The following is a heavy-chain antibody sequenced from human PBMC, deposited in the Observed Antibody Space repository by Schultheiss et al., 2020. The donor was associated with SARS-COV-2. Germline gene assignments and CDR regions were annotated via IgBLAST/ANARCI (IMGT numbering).Heavy chain of an antibody. CDR3: ARADYPQAHFNY. CDR2: ISYDGSNK. Sequence: GGSLRLSCAASGFTFSSYAMHWVRQAPGKGLEWVALISYDGSNKYYADSVKGRFTISRDNSKNTLYLQMNSLRPEDTAVYYCARADYPQAHFNYWGQGTLGTVSS. J-gene: IGHJ4*02. D-gene: IGHD4-11*01. CDR1: GFTFSSYA. V-gene: IGHV3-30*01.